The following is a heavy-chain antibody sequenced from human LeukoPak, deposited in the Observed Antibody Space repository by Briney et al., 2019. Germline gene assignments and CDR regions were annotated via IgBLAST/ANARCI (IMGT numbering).Heavy chain of an antibody. CDR2: IWYDGSNK. J-gene: IGHJ6*02. CDR3: ARVTLPEPSSGWYVPTYYYYYGMDV. CDR1: GFTFSSYG. D-gene: IGHD6-19*01. V-gene: IGHV3-33*01. Sequence: GGSLRLSCAASGFTFSSYGMHWVRQAPGKGLEWVAVIWYDGSNKYYADSVKGRFTISRDNSKNTLYLQMNSLRAEDTAVYYCARVTLPEPSSGWYVPTYYYYYGMDVWGQGTTVTVSS.